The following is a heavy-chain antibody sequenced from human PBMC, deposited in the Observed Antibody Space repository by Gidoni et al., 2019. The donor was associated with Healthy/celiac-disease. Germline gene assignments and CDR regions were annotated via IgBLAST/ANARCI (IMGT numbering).Heavy chain of an antibody. Sequence: QVQLHQWGAGLLKPSETLSLTCAVYGGSFSGYYWSWIRQPPGKGLEWSGEINHSGSTNYNPSIKSRVTISVDTSKNQFSLKLSSVTAADTAVYYCARGGVFWRGAPYYFDYWGQGTLVPVSS. CDR1: GGSFSGYY. J-gene: IGHJ4*02. CDR2: INHSGST. V-gene: IGHV4-34*01. CDR3: ARGGVFWRGAPYYFDY. D-gene: IGHD3-3*01.